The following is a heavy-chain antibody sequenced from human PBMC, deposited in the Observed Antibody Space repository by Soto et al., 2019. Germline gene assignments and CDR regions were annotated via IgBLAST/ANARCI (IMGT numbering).Heavy chain of an antibody. CDR1: GGSISSYY. Sequence: QVQLQESGPGLVKPSETLSLTCTVSGGSISSYYWSWIRQPPGKGLEWIGYIYYSGSTNYNPSLKSRVTISVDTSKNQFSLKLSSVTAADTAVYYCARNGRLGDYSWFDPWGQGPLVTVSS. CDR3: ARNGRLGDYSWFDP. J-gene: IGHJ5*02. CDR2: IYYSGST. V-gene: IGHV4-59*01. D-gene: IGHD3-9*01.